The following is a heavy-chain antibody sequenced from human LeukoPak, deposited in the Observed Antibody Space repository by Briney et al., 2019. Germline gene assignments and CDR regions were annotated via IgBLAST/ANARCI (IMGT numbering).Heavy chain of an antibody. V-gene: IGHV1-2*02. D-gene: IGHD6-13*01. Sequence: ASVKVSCKASGYTFTGYFMHWVRQAPGQGLEWMGWINPNSGGTNYAQKFQGRVTMTGDTSISTAYMELSRLRSDDTAVYYCARGYSSSWYLLERQGQGLNWFDPWGQGTLVTVSS. CDR2: INPNSGGT. CDR3: ARGYSSSWYLLERQGQGLNWFDP. J-gene: IGHJ5*02. CDR1: GYTFTGYF.